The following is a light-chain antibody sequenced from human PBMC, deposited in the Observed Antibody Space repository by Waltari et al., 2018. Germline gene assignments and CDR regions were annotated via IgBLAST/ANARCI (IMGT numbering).Light chain of an antibody. CDR3: QQYYSTPRT. CDR1: QSVLYSSNNKNY. V-gene: IGKV4-1*01. J-gene: IGKJ2*01. Sequence: IVMTQSPDSLAVSLGEGATNTCKSSQSVLYSSNNKNYLAWYQQKPGQPPKLLIYWASTRESGVPDRFSGSGSGTDFTLTISSLQAEDVAVYYCQQYYSTPRTFGQGTKLEIK. CDR2: WAS.